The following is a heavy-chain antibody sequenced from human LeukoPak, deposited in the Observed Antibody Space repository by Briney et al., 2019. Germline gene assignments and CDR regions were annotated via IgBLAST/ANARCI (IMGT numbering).Heavy chain of an antibody. J-gene: IGHJ4*02. CDR2: IYWDDDK. Sequence: SGPTLVNPTQTLTVTCTFSGFSLNSNGEGVGWIRQPPGKALEWLALIYWDDDKRYNPSLKSRLALTKDTSKNQVILTMTDTDPVDTATFYCAHRRQYSNYCFDYWGQGTLVTVSS. V-gene: IGHV2-5*02. D-gene: IGHD4-11*01. CDR3: AHRRQYSNYCFDY. CDR1: GFSLNSNGEG.